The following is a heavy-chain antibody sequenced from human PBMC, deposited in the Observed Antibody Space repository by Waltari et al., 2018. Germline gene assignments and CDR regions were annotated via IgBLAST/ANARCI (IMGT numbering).Heavy chain of an antibody. CDR2: MNPNSGNT. CDR3: ARGPRIVGALHAFDI. Sequence: QVQLVQSGAEVKKPGASVKVSCKASGYTFTSYDINWVRQATGQGLEWMGWMNPNSGNTDYAQKFQGRVTITRNTSISTAYMELSSLRSEDTAVYYCARGPRIVGALHAFDIWGQGTMVTVSS. V-gene: IGHV1-8*03. CDR1: GYTFTSYD. J-gene: IGHJ3*02. D-gene: IGHD1-26*01.